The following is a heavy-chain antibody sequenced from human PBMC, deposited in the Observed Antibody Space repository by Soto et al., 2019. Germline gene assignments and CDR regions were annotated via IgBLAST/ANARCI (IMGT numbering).Heavy chain of an antibody. CDR3: AKVPGITGTTSWYFDY. CDR1: GFTFSSYA. D-gene: IGHD1-7*01. CDR2: ISGSGGST. V-gene: IGHV3-23*01. J-gene: IGHJ4*02. Sequence: GGSLRLSCAASGFTFSSYAMSWVRQAPGKGLEWVSAISGSGGSTYYADSVKGRFTISRDNSKNTLYLQMNSLRAEDTAVYYCAKVPGITGTTSWYFDYWGQGTLVTVSS.